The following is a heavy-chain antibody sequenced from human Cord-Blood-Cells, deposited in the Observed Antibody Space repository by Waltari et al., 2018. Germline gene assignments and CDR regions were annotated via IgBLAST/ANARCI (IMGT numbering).Heavy chain of an antibody. J-gene: IGHJ3*02. CDR1: GGSISSSSYY. Sequence: QLQLQESGPGLVKPSETLSLTRTVSGGSISSSSYYWGWIRQPPGKGLEWIGSIYYSGSTNYNPALKSRVTISVDTSKNQFSLKLSSVTAADTAVYYCARSRGYSYGDAFDIWGQGTMVTVSS. V-gene: IGHV4-39*01. D-gene: IGHD5-18*01. CDR3: ARSRGYSYGDAFDI. CDR2: IYYSGST.